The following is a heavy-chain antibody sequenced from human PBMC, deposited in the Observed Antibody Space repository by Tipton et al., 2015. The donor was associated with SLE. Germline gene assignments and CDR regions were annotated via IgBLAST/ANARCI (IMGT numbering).Heavy chain of an antibody. Sequence: TLSLTCTVSGASVSSSFHQWSWIRQPAGEGLEWIGHSSGSATFNPSLKSRVTISVDTSKNQFSLRLRSATAADTAFYYCARGYSSSWYREFFDIWGRGTLVTVSS. D-gene: IGHD6-13*01. CDR2: SSGSA. V-gene: IGHV4-61*02. CDR1: GASVSSSFHQ. J-gene: IGHJ2*01. CDR3: ARGYSSSWYREFFDI.